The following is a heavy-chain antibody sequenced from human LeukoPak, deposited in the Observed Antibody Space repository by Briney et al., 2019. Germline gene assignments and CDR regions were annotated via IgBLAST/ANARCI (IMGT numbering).Heavy chain of an antibody. CDR1: GFTSVAYA. CDR3: ARNQQLGGHSYYYYGMDV. D-gene: IGHD3-16*01. J-gene: IGHJ6*02. Sequence: GGSLRLSCVGSGFTSVAYALTWARQAPGKGLEWVSGISGGGVTTYYADSVKGRFTISRDNSKNTLYLQMSSLRADDTAIYYCARNQQLGGHSYYYYGMDVWGQGTTVTVSS. V-gene: IGHV3-23*01. CDR2: ISGGGVTT.